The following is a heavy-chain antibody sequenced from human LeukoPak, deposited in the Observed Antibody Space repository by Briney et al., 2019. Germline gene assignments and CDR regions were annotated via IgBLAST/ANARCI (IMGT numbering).Heavy chain of an antibody. CDR2: ISGSGGGA. J-gene: IGHJ4*02. CDR1: GFTFGTYA. Sequence: PGGSLRLSCAASGFTFGTYAMTWVRQAPGKGLEWVSAISGSGGGAYYANSVKGRFTISRDNSKNTLYLQMNSLRAEDTAVYYCAKDSIDVIAVYYFDYWGQGTLVTVSS. CDR3: AKDSIDVIAVYYFDY. D-gene: IGHD2-21*01. V-gene: IGHV3-23*01.